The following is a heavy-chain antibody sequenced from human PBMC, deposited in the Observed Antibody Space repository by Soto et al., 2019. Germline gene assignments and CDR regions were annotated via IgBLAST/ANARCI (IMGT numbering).Heavy chain of an antibody. CDR3: ARSPWIQLWFDYYGMDV. J-gene: IGHJ6*02. CDR2: IYYSGST. CDR1: GGSISSGGYY. D-gene: IGHD5-18*01. Sequence: PSETLSLTCTVSGGSISSGGYYWSWIRQHPGKGLEWIGYIYYSGSTYYNPSLKSRVTITVDTSKNQFSLKLSSVTAADTAVYYCARSPWIQLWFDYYGMDVWGQGTTVTVS. V-gene: IGHV4-31*03.